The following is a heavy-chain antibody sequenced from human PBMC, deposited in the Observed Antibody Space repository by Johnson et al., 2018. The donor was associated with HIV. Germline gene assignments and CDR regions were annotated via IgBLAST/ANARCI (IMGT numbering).Heavy chain of an antibody. V-gene: IGHV3-43*01. CDR1: GFSFDDYA. CDR3: AKGGLGHTDAFDI. Sequence: VQLVESGGGVVQPGRSLRLSCAASGFSFDDYAMSWVRQVPGKGLEWVSLISWDGGSTYYGDSLKGRFTISRDNSKNSLYLQMNSLRSEDTALYYCAKGGLGHTDAFDIWGQGTMVTVSS. D-gene: IGHD6-19*01. CDR2: ISWDGGST. J-gene: IGHJ3*02.